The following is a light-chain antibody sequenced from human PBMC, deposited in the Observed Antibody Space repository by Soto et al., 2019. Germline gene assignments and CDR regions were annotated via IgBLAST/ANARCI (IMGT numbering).Light chain of an antibody. CDR1: QSVSNTY. Sequence: EIVLTQSPGTLSLSPGERATLSCRASQSVSNTYLAWYQHKPGQAPRLLIYGASGRATGIPDRFSGNGSGTDFTLIISRLEPEDFAVYYCQQYGSLPWTFGQGIKVEIK. V-gene: IGKV3-20*01. CDR3: QQYGSLPWT. J-gene: IGKJ1*01. CDR2: GAS.